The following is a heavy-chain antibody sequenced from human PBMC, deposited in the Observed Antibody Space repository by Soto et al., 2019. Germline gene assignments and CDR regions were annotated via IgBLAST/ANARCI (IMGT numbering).Heavy chain of an antibody. CDR2: INPGNGNT. Sequence: VKVSCKASGYTFSNFAMHWVRQAPGQRLEWMGWINPGNGNTKYSQTFQGRVTITRDTSANTAYMELSSLRSEDTAVYYCAXAXXXXXXXXXXYXXXDVXXQGXTXXVSS. CDR1: GYTFSNFA. J-gene: IGHJ6*02. V-gene: IGHV1-3*01. CDR3: AXAXXXXXXXXXXYXXXDV.